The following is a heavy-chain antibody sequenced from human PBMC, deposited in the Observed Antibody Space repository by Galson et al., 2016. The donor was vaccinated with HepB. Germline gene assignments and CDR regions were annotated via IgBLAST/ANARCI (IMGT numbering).Heavy chain of an antibody. D-gene: IGHD5-12*01. J-gene: IGHJ3*02. CDR3: ARGRGVKGGDVVATRVGQGFDI. CDR1: RGSITSGSYY. V-gene: IGHV4-31*03. Sequence: LTCTVPRGSITSGSYYWNWIRHHPGKGLEWIGYIDYSGNTYYNPSLKSRVTISVDTSKIQFSLKLGSVTAADTAVYYCARGRGVKGGDVVATRVGQGFDIWGQGTMVTVSS. CDR2: IDYSGNT.